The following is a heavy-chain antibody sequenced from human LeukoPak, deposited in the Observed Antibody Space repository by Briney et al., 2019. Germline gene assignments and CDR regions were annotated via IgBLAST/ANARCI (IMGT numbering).Heavy chain of an antibody. J-gene: IGHJ6*03. CDR1: GGSFSGYY. CDR3: ARARGYYYYYMDV. CDR2: INHSGST. V-gene: IGHV4-34*01. Sequence: SETLSLTCAVYGGSFSGYYWSWIRQSPGKGLEWIGEINHSGSTNYNPSLKSRVTISVDTSKNQFSLKLSSVTAADTAVYYCARARGYYYYYMDVWGKGTTVTVSS.